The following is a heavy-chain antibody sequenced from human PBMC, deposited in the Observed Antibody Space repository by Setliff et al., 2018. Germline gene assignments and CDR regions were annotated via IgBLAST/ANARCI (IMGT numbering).Heavy chain of an antibody. CDR1: GFTFSSYS. J-gene: IGHJ4*02. Sequence: GGSLRLSCAASGFTFSSYSMNWVRQAPGKGLEWVSFISSSGSYIYYGDSVKGRFTISRDNSKNTLYLQMNGLRAEDTAIYYCAGDPPGPHLVYTYWGQGALVTVSS. CDR2: ISSSGSYI. V-gene: IGHV3-21*04. CDR3: AGDPPGPHLVYTY. D-gene: IGHD3-16*01.